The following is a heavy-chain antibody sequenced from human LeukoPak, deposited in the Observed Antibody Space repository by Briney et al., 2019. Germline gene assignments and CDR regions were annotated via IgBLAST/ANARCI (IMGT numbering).Heavy chain of an antibody. D-gene: IGHD3-10*01. Sequence: PGGSLRLSCAASGFTFSSYAMGWVRQAPGKGLEWVSAISGSGGSTYYADSVKGRFTISRDNSKNTLYLQMNSLRAEDTAVYYCAKGSGSYYNVYGMDVWGQGTTVTVSS. J-gene: IGHJ6*02. V-gene: IGHV3-23*01. CDR2: ISGSGGST. CDR3: AKGSGSYYNVYGMDV. CDR1: GFTFSSYA.